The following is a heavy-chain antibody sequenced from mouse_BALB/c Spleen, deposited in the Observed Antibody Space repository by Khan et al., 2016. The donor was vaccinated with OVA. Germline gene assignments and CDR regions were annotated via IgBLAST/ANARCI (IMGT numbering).Heavy chain of an antibody. V-gene: IGHV14-1*02. J-gene: IGHJ3*01. CDR3: ARSGYFAWFVY. CDR1: GFNIKDYY. CDR2: IDPENGKT. Sequence: VQLQQSGAELVRPGALVKLSCKASGFNIKDYYIHWVTQRPEQGLEWIGWIDPENGKTIYDPKFQGKASITTDTSSNTAYLQLSSLTSEDTAVYYCARSGYFAWFVYWGQGTLVTVSA.